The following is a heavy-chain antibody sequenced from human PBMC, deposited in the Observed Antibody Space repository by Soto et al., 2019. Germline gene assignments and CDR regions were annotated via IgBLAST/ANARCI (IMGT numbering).Heavy chain of an antibody. V-gene: IGHV3-23*01. CDR3: AKGDCSGGRCCRGFDY. Sequence: LRLSCAASGFTFSSYDMNWVRQAPGKGLEWVSGVSASGSITSYADSAKGRFTISRDNAKNTVFLQMTGLRAEDTAVYFCAKGDCSGGRCCRGFDYWGQGTLVTVSS. J-gene: IGHJ4*02. CDR1: GFTFSSYD. D-gene: IGHD2-15*01. CDR2: VSASGSIT.